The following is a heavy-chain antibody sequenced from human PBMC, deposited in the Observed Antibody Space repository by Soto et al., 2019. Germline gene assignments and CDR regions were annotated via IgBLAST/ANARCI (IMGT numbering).Heavy chain of an antibody. D-gene: IGHD6-19*01. Sequence: SQTLSLTCAISGDRVSSNSAAWNWIRQSPSRGLEWLGRTYYRSKWYNDYAVSVKSRITINPDTSKNQFSLQLNSVTPEDTAVYYCARGAYSSGWDEYYYYYMDVWGKGTTVTVSS. V-gene: IGHV6-1*01. CDR3: ARGAYSSGWDEYYYYYMDV. CDR1: GDRVSSNSAA. CDR2: TYYRSKWYN. J-gene: IGHJ6*03.